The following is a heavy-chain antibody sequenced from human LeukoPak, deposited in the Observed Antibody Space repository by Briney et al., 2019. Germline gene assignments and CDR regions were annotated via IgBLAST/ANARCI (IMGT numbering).Heavy chain of an antibody. CDR2: INHSGSA. CDR3: ATLQDYWLDV. CDR1: GGSFSDYN. D-gene: IGHD2-8*02. Sequence: SETLSLTCAVYGGSFSDYNWSWIRQPPGKGLEWIGEINHSGSASYNPSLMSRVTISGDASKNQFSLNLSSVTAADTAVYYCATLQDYWLDVWGNGTTVPVSS. J-gene: IGHJ6*04. V-gene: IGHV4-34*01.